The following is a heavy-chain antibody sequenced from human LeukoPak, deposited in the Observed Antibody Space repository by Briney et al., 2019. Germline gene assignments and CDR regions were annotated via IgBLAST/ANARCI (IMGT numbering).Heavy chain of an antibody. J-gene: IGHJ1*01. D-gene: IGHD6-19*01. Sequence: GGSLRLSCAASGFTFSNYAMSWVRQAPGKGLEWVSSIDYDGGSGHYADSVKGRFTISGDNSNNTLFLHLNSLRGEDTAVYYCTRNSGWYGLSWGQGTLVTVSS. CDR2: IDYDGGSG. CDR1: GFTFSNYA. V-gene: IGHV3-23*01. CDR3: TRNSGWYGLS.